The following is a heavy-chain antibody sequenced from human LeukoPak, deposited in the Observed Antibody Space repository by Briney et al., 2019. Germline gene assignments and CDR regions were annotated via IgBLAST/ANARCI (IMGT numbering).Heavy chain of an antibody. CDR2: IYHSGST. J-gene: IGHJ4*02. Sequence: PSETLSLTCTVSGYSISSGYYWGWIRQPPGKGLEWIGSIYHSGSTYYNPSLKSRVTISVDTSKNQFSLKLSSVTAADTAVYYCATRRGYSGYPFDYWGQGTLVTVSS. D-gene: IGHD5-12*01. V-gene: IGHV4-38-2*02. CDR1: GYSISSGYY. CDR3: ATRRGYSGYPFDY.